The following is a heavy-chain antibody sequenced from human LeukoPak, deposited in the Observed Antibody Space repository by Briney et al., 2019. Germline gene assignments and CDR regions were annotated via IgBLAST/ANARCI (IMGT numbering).Heavy chain of an antibody. Sequence: PGGSLRLSCAASGFTFSSYAVSWVRQAPGKGLEWVSAISGSGGSTYYADCGRGRFTISRDNPNTTMYVQMNILRAEDTAVYYSARLSGCSSTSCYSYYYYGMDVWGQGTTVTVSS. CDR1: GFTFSSYA. D-gene: IGHD2-2*01. CDR2: ISGSGGST. J-gene: IGHJ6*02. V-gene: IGHV3-23*01. CDR3: ARLSGCSSTSCYSYYYYGMDV.